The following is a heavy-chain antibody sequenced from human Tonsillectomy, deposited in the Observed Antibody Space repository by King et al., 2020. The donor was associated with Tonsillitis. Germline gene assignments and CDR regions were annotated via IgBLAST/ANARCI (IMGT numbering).Heavy chain of an antibody. V-gene: IGHV3-9*01. CDR1: GYTFDDNA. Sequence: VQLVESGGGVVQPGRSLRLSCAASGYTFDDNAMHWVRQTPGKGLEWVGGISWNSGNISYAENVKGRFTISRDNAKNSAYMQMSSLRAEDTALYYCAKDIGGFGKLLNWYFDLWGRGPLVTVSS. CDR2: ISWNSGNI. CDR3: AKDIGGFGKLLNWYFDL. D-gene: IGHD3-10*01. J-gene: IGHJ2*01.